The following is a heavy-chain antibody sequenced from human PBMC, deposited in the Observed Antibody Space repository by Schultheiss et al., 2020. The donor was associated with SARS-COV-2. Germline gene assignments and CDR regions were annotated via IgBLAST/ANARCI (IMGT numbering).Heavy chain of an antibody. CDR1: GFTFSSYE. CDR2: ISSSSSYI. V-gene: IGHV3-21*05. CDR3: ARDPALYDFWSGPTYQFDY. J-gene: IGHJ4*02. Sequence: GGSLRLSCAASGFTFSSYEMNWVRQAPGKGLEWVSYISSSSSYIYYADSVKGRFTISRDNAKNSLYLQMNSLRAEDTAVYYCARDPALYDFWSGPTYQFDYWGQGTLVTVSS. D-gene: IGHD3-3*01.